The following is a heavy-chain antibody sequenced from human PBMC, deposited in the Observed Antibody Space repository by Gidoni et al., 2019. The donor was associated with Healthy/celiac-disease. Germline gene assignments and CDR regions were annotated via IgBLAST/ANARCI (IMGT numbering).Heavy chain of an antibody. CDR2: IYHSGST. D-gene: IGHD1-26*01. Sequence: QVQLQESGPGLVKPSGTLSLACAVSGGSISSSNWWSWVRQPPGKGLEWIGEIYHSGSTNYNPSLKSRVTISVDKSKNQFSLKLSSVTAADTAVYYCARDCLSSGSHMNYGMDVWGQGTTVTVSS. CDR3: ARDCLSSGSHMNYGMDV. J-gene: IGHJ6*02. CDR1: GGSISSSNW. V-gene: IGHV4-4*02.